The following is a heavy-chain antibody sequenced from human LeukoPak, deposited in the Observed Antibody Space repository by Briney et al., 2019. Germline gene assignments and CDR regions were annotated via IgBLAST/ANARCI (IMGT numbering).Heavy chain of an antibody. D-gene: IGHD5-12*01. Sequence: PSETLSLTCTVSGGSISSYYWSWIRQPPGKGLEWIGYIYYSGSTNYNPSLKSRVTISVDTSKNQFSLKLSSVTAADTAVYYCARGGMATVQIDYWGQGTLVTVSS. J-gene: IGHJ4*02. CDR2: IYYSGST. CDR3: ARGGMATVQIDY. V-gene: IGHV4-59*12. CDR1: GGSISSYY.